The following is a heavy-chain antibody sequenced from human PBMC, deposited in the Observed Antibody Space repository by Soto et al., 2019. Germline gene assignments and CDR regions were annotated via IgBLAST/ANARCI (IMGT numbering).Heavy chain of an antibody. CDR3: AEGSSGWYKAWFDP. D-gene: IGHD6-13*01. CDR2: IYHSGST. V-gene: IGHV4-4*02. Sequence: SETLSLTCAVSGGSISSSNWWSWVRQPPGKGLEWIGEIYHSGSTNYNPSLKSRVTISVDKSKNQFSLKLSSVAAADTAVYYCAEGSSGWYKAWFDPWGQGTLVTVSS. J-gene: IGHJ5*02. CDR1: GGSISSSNW.